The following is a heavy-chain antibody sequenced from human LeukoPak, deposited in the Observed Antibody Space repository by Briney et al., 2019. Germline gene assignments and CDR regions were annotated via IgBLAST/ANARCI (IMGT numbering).Heavy chain of an antibody. J-gene: IGHJ6*02. CDR2: IRSKAYGGTT. CDR1: GFTFGDYA. V-gene: IGHV3-49*03. D-gene: IGHD4-17*01. Sequence: GGSLRLSCTASGFTFGDYAMSWFRQAPGKGLEWVGFIRSKAYGGTTEYAASVKGRFTISRDDSKSIAYLQMNSLKTEDTAVYYCTRDFPKLRRLALGTRYYYYGMDVWGQGTTVTVSS. CDR3: TRDFPKLRRLALGTRYYYYGMDV.